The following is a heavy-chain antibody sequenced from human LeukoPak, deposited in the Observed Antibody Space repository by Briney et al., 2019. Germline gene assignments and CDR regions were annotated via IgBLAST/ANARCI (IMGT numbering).Heavy chain of an antibody. J-gene: IGHJ4*02. CDR1: GFTFSSYA. Sequence: HPGGSLRLSCAASGFTFSSYAMSWVRQAPGKGLEWVSAISGSGGSTYYADSVKGRFTISRDNSKNTLYLQMNRLRAEDTAVYYCAKGGGGYDILTGYYGNFDYWGQGTLVTVSS. V-gene: IGHV3-23*01. CDR2: ISGSGGST. D-gene: IGHD3-9*01. CDR3: AKGGGGYDILTGYYGNFDY.